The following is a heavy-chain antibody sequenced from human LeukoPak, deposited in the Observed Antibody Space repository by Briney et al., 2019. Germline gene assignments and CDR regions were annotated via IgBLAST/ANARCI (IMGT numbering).Heavy chain of an antibody. Sequence: VVSLNLSCTVSGFTVSSNSMSWVRQAPGKGLEWVSFIYSDNTHYSDSVKGRFTISRDNSKNTLYLQMNSLRAEDTAVYYCAKDLWFGELPDTFGYWGQGTLVNVSS. CDR3: AKDLWFGELPDTFGY. CDR2: IYSDNT. D-gene: IGHD3-10*01. CDR1: GFTVSSNS. V-gene: IGHV3-66*03. J-gene: IGHJ4*02.